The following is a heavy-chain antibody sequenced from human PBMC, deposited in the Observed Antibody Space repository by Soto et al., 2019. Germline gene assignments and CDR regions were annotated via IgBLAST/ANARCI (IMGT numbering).Heavy chain of an antibody. J-gene: IGHJ4*02. CDR2: MNPNSGNT. D-gene: IGHD4-17*01. Sequence: QVQLVQSGAEVKKPGASVKVSCKASGYTFTSYDINWVRQATGQGLEWMGWMNPNSGNTGYAQKFQXXVTMDRNTSRRTAYMELSSVRSEDTAVYYCARSTDDYGDRHWGQGPLVTVSS. CDR1: GYTFTSYD. CDR3: ARSTDDYGDRH. V-gene: IGHV1-8*01.